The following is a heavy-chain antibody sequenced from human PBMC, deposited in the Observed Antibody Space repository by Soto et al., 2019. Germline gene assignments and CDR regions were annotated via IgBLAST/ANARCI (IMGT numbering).Heavy chain of an antibody. CDR1: CGSFSDFY. V-gene: IGHV4-34*02. CDR3: GPRGAVAPRGY. D-gene: IGHD2-15*01. CDR2: INHIGYR. Sequence: QVQLQQWGAGLLKPSETLSLTCAVSCGSFSDFYWTWIRQLPGKGLEWIGEINHIGYRNYNPSLESRVAISVDTSKNQFSLNLRSVTAADTAVYYCGPRGAVAPRGYWGQGTLVTVSS. J-gene: IGHJ4*02.